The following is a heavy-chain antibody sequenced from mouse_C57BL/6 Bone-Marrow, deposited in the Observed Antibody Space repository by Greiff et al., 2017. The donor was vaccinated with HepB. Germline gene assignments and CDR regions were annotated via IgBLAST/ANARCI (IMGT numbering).Heavy chain of an antibody. J-gene: IGHJ1*03. CDR1: GYAFSSYW. Sequence: QVHVKQSGAELVKPGASVKISCKASGYAFSSYWMNWVKQRPGKGLEWIGQIYPGDGDTNYNGKFKGKATLTADKSSSTAYMQLSSLTSEDSAVYFCARFTTVVAFHWYFDVWGTGTTVTVSS. D-gene: IGHD1-1*01. V-gene: IGHV1-80*01. CDR3: ARFTTVVAFHWYFDV. CDR2: IYPGDGDT.